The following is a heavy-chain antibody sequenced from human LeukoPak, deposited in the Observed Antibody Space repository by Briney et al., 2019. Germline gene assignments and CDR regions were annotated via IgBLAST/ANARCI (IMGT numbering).Heavy chain of an antibody. CDR3: ARDYTGYFP. CDR2: IKTDGSEK. CDR1: GFTFSSYA. D-gene: IGHD3-9*01. Sequence: PGGSLRLSCAASGFTFSSYAMSRVRQAPGKGLEWVANIKTDGSEKYYVDSVKGRFTISRDNAKNSLYLQMNSLRAEDTAVYYCARDYTGYFPWGQGTLVIVSS. V-gene: IGHV3-7*03. J-gene: IGHJ5*02.